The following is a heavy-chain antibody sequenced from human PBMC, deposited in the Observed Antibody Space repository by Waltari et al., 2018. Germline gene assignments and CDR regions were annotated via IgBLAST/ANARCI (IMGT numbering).Heavy chain of an antibody. D-gene: IGHD2-21*01. V-gene: IGHV4-34*01. CDR1: GGSFHFYY. CDR2: ITDSGST. J-gene: IGHJ4*02. CDR3: ARRGYCGIDCYSNYFDF. Sequence: QVLLQQWGAGLLKPSETLSLTCAVYGGSFHFYYWRWIRQPPGEGLEWIGEITDSGSTNYNPSLKSRVSISVDTPNNQFSLKLTSVTAADTAAYYCARRGYCGIDCYSNYFDFWGQGTLVTVSS.